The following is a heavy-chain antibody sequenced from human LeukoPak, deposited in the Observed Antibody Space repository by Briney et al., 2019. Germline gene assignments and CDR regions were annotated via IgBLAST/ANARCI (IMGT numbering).Heavy chain of an antibody. CDR1: GFTFSSYS. Sequence: GGSLRLSCAASGFTFSSYSMNWVRQAPGKGLEWVANIKQDGSEKYYVDSVKGRFTISRDNAKNSLYLQMSSLRADDTAVYYCARDRLLYYYDSGPTGHFQHWGQGTLVTVSS. J-gene: IGHJ1*01. V-gene: IGHV3-7*01. D-gene: IGHD3-22*01. CDR3: ARDRLLYYYDSGPTGHFQH. CDR2: IKQDGSEK.